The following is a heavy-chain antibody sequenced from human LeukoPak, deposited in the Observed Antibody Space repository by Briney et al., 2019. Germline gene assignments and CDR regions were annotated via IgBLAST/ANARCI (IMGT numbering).Heavy chain of an antibody. CDR3: TRTPSTVSTRIRFDY. Sequence: PGGSLRLSCAASGFTFNSFVMNWVRQAPGKGLEWVSGISGSGSTTHYADSVKGRFTISRDNSKNTLYLQMNSLRAEDTAVYYCTRTPSTVSTRIRFDYWGQGTLLSVSS. CDR1: GFTFNSFV. D-gene: IGHD1-1*01. CDR2: ISGSGSTT. V-gene: IGHV3-23*01. J-gene: IGHJ4*02.